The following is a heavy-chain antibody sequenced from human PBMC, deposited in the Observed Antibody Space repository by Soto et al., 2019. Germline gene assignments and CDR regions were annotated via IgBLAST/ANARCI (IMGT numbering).Heavy chain of an antibody. CDR1: GFTFSSYG. V-gene: IGHV3-33*01. CDR2: IWYDGSNK. D-gene: IGHD5-18*01. Sequence: QVQLVESGGGVVQPGRSLRLSCAASGFTFSSYGMHWVHQAPGKGLEWVAVIWYDGSNKYYADSVKGRFTISRDNSKNTLYLQMNSLRAEDTAVYYCARDQRIQLWSRYYGMDVWGQGTTVTVSS. J-gene: IGHJ6*02. CDR3: ARDQRIQLWSRYYGMDV.